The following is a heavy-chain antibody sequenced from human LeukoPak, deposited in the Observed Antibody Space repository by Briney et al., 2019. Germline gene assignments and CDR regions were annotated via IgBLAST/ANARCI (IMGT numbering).Heavy chain of an antibody. J-gene: IGHJ4*02. D-gene: IGHD3-9*01. V-gene: IGHV3-7*01. CDR3: ARVMSGELRYFDWSTTAYFDY. CDR2: IKQDGSEK. CDR1: GGSISSSSYY. Sequence: ETLSLTCTVSGGSISSSSYYWGWIRQPPGKGLEWVANIKQDGSEKYYVDSVKGQFTISRDNAKNSLYLQMNSLRAEDTAVYYCARVMSGELRYFDWSTTAYFDYWGQGTLVTVSS.